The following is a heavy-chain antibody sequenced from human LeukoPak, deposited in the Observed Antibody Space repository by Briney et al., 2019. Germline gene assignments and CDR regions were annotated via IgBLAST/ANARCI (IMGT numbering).Heavy chain of an antibody. CDR2: IKTKADGVTT. Sequence: GGSLRLSCAASGFTFSKAWMSWVRQAPGKGLEWVGRIKTKADGVTTDYAAPVKGRFTLSRDDSKNTVYLQMTSLKIEDTAVYFCTGFETSGPDAFDIWGRGTMVTVSS. V-gene: IGHV3-15*01. CDR1: GFTFSKAW. J-gene: IGHJ3*02. D-gene: IGHD5-12*01. CDR3: TGFETSGPDAFDI.